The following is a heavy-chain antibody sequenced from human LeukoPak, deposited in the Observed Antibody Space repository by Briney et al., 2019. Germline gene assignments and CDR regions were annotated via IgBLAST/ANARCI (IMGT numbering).Heavy chain of an antibody. CDR3: ARARGYSGYDLFDY. D-gene: IGHD5-12*01. Sequence: SETLSLTCTVSGGSISSGSYYWRWLRQPAGKGLEWIGRIYTSGSTHYNPSLKSRVTISVDTPNNQFSLKLTSVPAADTAVYYCARARGYSGYDLFDYWGQGTLVTVSS. CDR1: GGSISSGSYY. CDR2: IYTSGST. V-gene: IGHV4-61*02. J-gene: IGHJ4*02.